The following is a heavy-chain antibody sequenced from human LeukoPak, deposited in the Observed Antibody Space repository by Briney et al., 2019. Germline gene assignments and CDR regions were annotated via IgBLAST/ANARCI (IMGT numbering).Heavy chain of an antibody. CDR2: VHSGGYA. CDR3: ERDLGCSGGDCRLGAFDI. V-gene: IGHV4-4*07. J-gene: IGHJ3*02. CDR1: GGSITTSY. D-gene: IGHD2-21*02. Sequence: PSETLSLTCTVSGGSITTSYWSWIRQPAGKGLEFIGRVHSGGYADYNPSLNGRVTISVDTSKSQFSLKLSSVTAADTALYYCERDLGCSGGDCRLGAFDIWAQGTMVTV.